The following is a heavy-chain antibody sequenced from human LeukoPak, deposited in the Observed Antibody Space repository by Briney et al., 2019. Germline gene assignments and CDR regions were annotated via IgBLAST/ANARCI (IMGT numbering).Heavy chain of an antibody. Sequence: GGSLRLSCAASGFTFRGNLLHWVRQAPGKGLEWVAGSSSDGGEQYYADSVKGRFTFSRDNSKSTLVLQMSSLRPDDTAVYYCARESSSRRFVFDVWGKGHWSPSLQ. CDR1: GFTFRGNL. D-gene: IGHD6-13*01. V-gene: IGHV3-30*15. CDR3: ARESSSRRFVFDV. CDR2: SSSDGGEQ. J-gene: IGHJ3*01.